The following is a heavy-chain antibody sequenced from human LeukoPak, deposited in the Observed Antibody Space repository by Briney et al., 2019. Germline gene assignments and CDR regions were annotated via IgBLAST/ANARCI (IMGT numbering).Heavy chain of an antibody. CDR3: VRGWRTSAFDI. J-gene: IGHJ3*02. D-gene: IGHD2-2*01. Sequence: PSQTLSLTCTVSGGSISSGGYYWSWIRQHPGKGLEWIGYIYYSGSTYYNPSLKSRVTISVDTSKNQFSLKLSSATAADTAVYYCVRGWRTSAFDIWGQGTMVTVSS. CDR1: GGSISSGGYY. V-gene: IGHV4-31*03. CDR2: IYYSGST.